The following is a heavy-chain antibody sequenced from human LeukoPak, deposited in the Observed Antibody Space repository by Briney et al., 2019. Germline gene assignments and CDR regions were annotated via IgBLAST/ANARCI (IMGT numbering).Heavy chain of an antibody. CDR2: IIPIFGTA. D-gene: IGHD2-2*01. J-gene: IGHJ4*02. CDR1: GGTFSSYA. V-gene: IGHV1-69*01. CDR3: ARGAQPGYCSSTSCPNYFDY. Sequence: SVKVSCKASGGTFSSYAISWVRQAPGQGLEWMGGIIPIFGTANYAQKFQGRVTITADESTSTAYMELSSLRSEDTAVYYCARGAQPGYCSSTSCPNYFDYWGQGTLATVSS.